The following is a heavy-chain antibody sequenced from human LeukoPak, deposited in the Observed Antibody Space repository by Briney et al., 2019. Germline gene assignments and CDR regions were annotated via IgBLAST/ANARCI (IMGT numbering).Heavy chain of an antibody. CDR2: ITTTGDTT. Sequence: GGSLRLSCAASGFTFIAYGMNWVRQAPGKGLEWVSGITTTGDTTYYADSVKGRFTISRDNSKNTLYLQMNSLRAEDTAMYYCATDTAGFDYWGQGTLVTVSS. CDR3: ATDTAGFDY. V-gene: IGHV3-23*01. D-gene: IGHD2-21*02. J-gene: IGHJ4*02. CDR1: GFTFIAYG.